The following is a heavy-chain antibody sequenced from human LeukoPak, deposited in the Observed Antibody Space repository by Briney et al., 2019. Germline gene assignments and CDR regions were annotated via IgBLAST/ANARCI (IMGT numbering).Heavy chain of an antibody. CDR2: ISGSGGST. CDR3: AKDYSSSLRTYAFDI. V-gene: IGHV3-23*01. Sequence: GGSLRLSCAASGFIFSSYAMSWVRQAPGKGLEGVSAISGSGGSTYYADSVKGRFTISRDNSKNTLYLQMNSLRAEDTAVYYCAKDYSSSLRTYAFDIWGQGTMVTVSS. J-gene: IGHJ3*02. D-gene: IGHD6-13*01. CDR1: GFIFSSYA.